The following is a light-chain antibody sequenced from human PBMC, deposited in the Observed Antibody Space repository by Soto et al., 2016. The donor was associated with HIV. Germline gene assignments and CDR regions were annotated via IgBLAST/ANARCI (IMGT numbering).Light chain of an antibody. J-gene: IGLJ2*01. V-gene: IGLV3-25*03. CDR3: QSADETTTLLLG. CDR2: KGN. CDR1: ALSKQY. Sequence: SYELTQPPSVSVSPGQTARITCSGDALSKQYAYWYQQKPGQAPVLLIYKGNERPSGISERFSGSSSGTTVTLTISGVQAEDEADYHCQSADETTTLLLGFGGGTKPDR.